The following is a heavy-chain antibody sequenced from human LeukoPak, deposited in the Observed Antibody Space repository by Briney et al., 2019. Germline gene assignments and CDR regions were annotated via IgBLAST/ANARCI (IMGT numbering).Heavy chain of an antibody. CDR1: GFTFSSYA. D-gene: IGHD6-13*01. Sequence: GGSLRLSCAASGFTFSSYAMGWARQAAGTGLEGVSDISVSGGSTNFADSVKGRFTISRDNSKNTLYLQMNSLRVEDTAVYYCAKRAARVSGYSSSWTDYWGQGTPVTVSS. CDR3: AKRAARVSGYSSSWTDY. V-gene: IGHV3-23*01. CDR2: ISVSGGST. J-gene: IGHJ4*02.